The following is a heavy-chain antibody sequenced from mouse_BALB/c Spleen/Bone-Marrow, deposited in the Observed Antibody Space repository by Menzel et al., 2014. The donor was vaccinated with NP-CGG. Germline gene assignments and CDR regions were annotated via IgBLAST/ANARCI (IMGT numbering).Heavy chain of an antibody. J-gene: IGHJ4*01. V-gene: IGHV2-5*01. CDR2: IWRGGST. Sequence: QVQLKESGPGLVQPSQSLSITCTVSGFSLTSYGVHWVRQSPGKGLEWLGVIWRGGSTDYNAAFMSRLSITKDNSKSQVFFKMNSLQADDTAMYYCAKIGTTTGAMDYWGQGTSVTVSS. CDR3: AKIGTTTGAMDY. CDR1: GFSLTSYG. D-gene: IGHD2-14*01.